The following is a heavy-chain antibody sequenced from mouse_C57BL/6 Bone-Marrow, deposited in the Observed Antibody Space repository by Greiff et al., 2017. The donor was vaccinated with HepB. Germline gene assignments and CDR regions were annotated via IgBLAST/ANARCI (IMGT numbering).Heavy chain of an antibody. Sequence: EVQLQQSGPELVKPGASVKISCKASGYTFTDYYMNWVKQSHGKSLEWIGDINPNNGGTSYNQKFKGKATLTVDKSSSTAYMELRSLTSEDSAVYYCARSYDYDTAWFAYWGQGTLVTVS. CDR1: GYTFTDYY. V-gene: IGHV1-26*01. D-gene: IGHD2-4*01. CDR3: ARSYDYDTAWFAY. CDR2: INPNNGGT. J-gene: IGHJ3*01.